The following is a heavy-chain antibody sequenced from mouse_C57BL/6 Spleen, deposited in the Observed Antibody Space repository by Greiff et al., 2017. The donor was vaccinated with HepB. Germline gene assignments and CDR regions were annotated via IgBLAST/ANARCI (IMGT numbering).Heavy chain of an antibody. CDR1: GFTFSSYA. CDR3: TRVPYDYDYFDY. V-gene: IGHV5-9-1*02. D-gene: IGHD2-4*01. J-gene: IGHJ2*01. Sequence: EVQLVESGEGLVKHGGSLKLSCAASGFTFSSYAMSWVRQTPEKRLEWVAYISSGGDYIYYADTVKGRFTISRDNARNTLYLQMSSLKSEDTAMYYCTRVPYDYDYFDYWGQGTTLTVSS. CDR2: ISSGGDYI.